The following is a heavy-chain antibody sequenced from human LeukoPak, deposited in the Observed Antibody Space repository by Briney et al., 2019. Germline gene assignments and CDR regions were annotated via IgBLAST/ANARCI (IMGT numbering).Heavy chain of an antibody. J-gene: IGHJ4*02. V-gene: IGHV4-39*07. CDR2: IYYSGST. CDR1: DGSISSSRYY. D-gene: IGHD5-12*01. Sequence: SETLSLTCTVTDGSISSSRYYWGWIRKPPGKGLEWIGSIYYSGSTYYNPSLKSRVTISVDTSKNQFSLKLSSVTAADTAVYYCARDLVATGFDYWGQGTLVTVSS. CDR3: ARDLVATGFDY.